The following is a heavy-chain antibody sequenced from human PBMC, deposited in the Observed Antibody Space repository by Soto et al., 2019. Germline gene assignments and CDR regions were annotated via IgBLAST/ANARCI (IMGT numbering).Heavy chain of an antibody. V-gene: IGHV3-23*01. CDR1: GFTFSSYA. J-gene: IGHJ4*02. CDR3: AKNYYFDC. Sequence: EVQLLESGGGLVQPGGSLSLSCTASGFTFSSYAMSWVRQAPGKGLEWVSSINVVGGATNFADSVKGRFTISRDDSRNTLYLQMHSLRAEDTAVSYCAKNYYFDCWGQGTRVTVSA. CDR2: INVVGGAT.